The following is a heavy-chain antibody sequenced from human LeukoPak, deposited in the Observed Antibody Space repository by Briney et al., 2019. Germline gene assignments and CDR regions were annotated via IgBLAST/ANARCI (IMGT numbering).Heavy chain of an antibody. Sequence: ASEKVSCKASGHTFTSYGISWVRQAPGQGLEWMGWISAYNGNTNYAQKLQGRVTMTTDTSTSTAYMELRSLRSDDTAVYYCARGTSYDFWSGLHYWDQGTLVTVSS. CDR3: ARGTSYDFWSGLHY. V-gene: IGHV1-18*01. CDR2: ISAYNGNT. CDR1: GHTFTSYG. D-gene: IGHD3-3*01. J-gene: IGHJ4*02.